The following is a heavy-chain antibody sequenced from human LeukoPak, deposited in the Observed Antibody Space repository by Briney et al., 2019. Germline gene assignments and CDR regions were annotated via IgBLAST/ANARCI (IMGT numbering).Heavy chain of an antibody. D-gene: IGHD3-22*01. CDR3: AKDHYYDSSGYFPVFDY. V-gene: IGHV3-69-1*01. J-gene: IGHJ4*02. Sequence: SGGSLRLSCAASGFTFSDYYMNYIRQAPGKGLEWVSYISSSGSTYYADSVKGRFTISRDNSKNTLYLQMNSLRAEDTAVYYCAKDHYYDSSGYFPVFDYWGQGTLVTVSS. CDR1: GFTFSDYY. CDR2: ISSSGST.